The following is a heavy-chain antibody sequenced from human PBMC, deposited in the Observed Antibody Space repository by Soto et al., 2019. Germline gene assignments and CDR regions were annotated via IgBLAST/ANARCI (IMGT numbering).Heavy chain of an antibody. CDR2: IYWDDDK. D-gene: IGHD3-9*01. Sequence: SGPTLVNPTQTLTLTCTFSGFSLSTSGVGVGWIRQPPGKALEWLALIYWDDDKRYSPSLKSRLTITKDTSKNQVVLTMTNMDPVDTATYYCAHTPPLDFFILTGYYGGAFDFWGQGTMVTVSS. CDR1: GFSLSTSGVG. CDR3: AHTPPLDFFILTGYYGGAFDF. V-gene: IGHV2-5*02. J-gene: IGHJ3*01.